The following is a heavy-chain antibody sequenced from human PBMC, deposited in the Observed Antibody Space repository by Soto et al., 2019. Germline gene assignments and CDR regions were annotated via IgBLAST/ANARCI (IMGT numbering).Heavy chain of an antibody. CDR1: GYTFTNFG. Sequence: GASVKVSCKASGYTFTNFGVTWVRRAPGQGLEWMGWISAYTDTPNYAQKFQGRVTMTIDTSTSTAYMDLRSLTSDDTAVYYGVRGIPGVEAWFDPCGQRTLVTVSS. CDR2: ISAYTDTP. V-gene: IGHV1-18*01. CDR3: VRGIPGVEAWFDP. J-gene: IGHJ5*02. D-gene: IGHD2-2*01.